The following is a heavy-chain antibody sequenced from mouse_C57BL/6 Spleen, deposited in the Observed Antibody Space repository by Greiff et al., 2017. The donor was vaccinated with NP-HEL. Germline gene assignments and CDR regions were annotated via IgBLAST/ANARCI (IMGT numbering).Heavy chain of an antibody. V-gene: IGHV1-4*01. CDR1: GYTFTSYT. J-gene: IGHJ1*03. Sequence: QVQLQQSGAELARPGASVKMSCKASGYTFTSYTMHWVKQRPGPGLEWIGYINPSSGYTKYNQKFKDKATLTADKSSSTAYMQLSSLTSADSAVYYCARDEDSSAEYCDVWGTGTTVTVSS. D-gene: IGHD3-2*02. CDR3: ARDEDSSAEYCDV. CDR2: INPSSGYT.